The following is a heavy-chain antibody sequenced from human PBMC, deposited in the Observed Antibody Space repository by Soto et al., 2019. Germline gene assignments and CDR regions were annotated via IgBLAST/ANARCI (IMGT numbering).Heavy chain of an antibody. CDR2: ISFNGNSL. J-gene: IGHJ4*02. CDR1: EFSFSSYA. D-gene: IGHD3-9*01. CDR3: ARTFDTITYYFDY. V-gene: IGHV3-30-3*01. Sequence: LRLSCTASEFSFSSYAMHWIRQSPGKGLEWVAVISFNGNSLHYADSVKDRFTISRDNSKSTLYLQMNNMRTEDTAVYYCARTFDTITYYFDYWGQGTLVTVSS.